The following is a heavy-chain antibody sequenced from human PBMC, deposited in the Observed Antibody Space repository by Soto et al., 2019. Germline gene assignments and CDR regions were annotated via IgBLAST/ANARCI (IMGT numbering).Heavy chain of an antibody. Sequence: TGGSLILSCAASGFTFSNYAMSWGRQAPGEGLEWVSTISGSDGSTYYADSVKGRFTISRDISKNTLYLQMNSLRAEDTAIYYCAKERSSGYYFFDYWGQGTLVTVSS. CDR1: GFTFSNYA. CDR3: AKERSSGYYFFDY. CDR2: ISGSDGST. J-gene: IGHJ4*02. V-gene: IGHV3-23*01. D-gene: IGHD5-12*01.